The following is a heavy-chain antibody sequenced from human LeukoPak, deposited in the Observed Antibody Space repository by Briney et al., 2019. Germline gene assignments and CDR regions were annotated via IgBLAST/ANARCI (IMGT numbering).Heavy chain of an antibody. Sequence: GGSLRLSCAASGFTFSSYWMHWVRQAPGKGLVWVSRINGDGSSTTYADSVKGRFTISRDNAKSSLFLQMNSLRVEDTAVYYCARGMTTGDWGQGTLVTVSS. D-gene: IGHD4-17*01. CDR2: INGDGSST. J-gene: IGHJ4*02. CDR1: GFTFSSYW. CDR3: ARGMTTGD. V-gene: IGHV3-74*01.